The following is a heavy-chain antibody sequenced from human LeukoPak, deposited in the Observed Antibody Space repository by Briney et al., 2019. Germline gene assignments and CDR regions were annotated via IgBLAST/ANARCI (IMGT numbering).Heavy chain of an antibody. Sequence: GGSLRLPCAASGFTFSSYGMHWVRQAPGKGLEWVAVISYDGSNKYYADSVKGRFTISRDNSKNTLYLQMNSLRAEDTAVYYCARGAATVTTFFDYWGQGTLVTVSS. CDR2: ISYDGSNK. CDR3: ARGAATVTTFFDY. V-gene: IGHV3-30*03. CDR1: GFTFSSYG. J-gene: IGHJ4*02. D-gene: IGHD4-17*01.